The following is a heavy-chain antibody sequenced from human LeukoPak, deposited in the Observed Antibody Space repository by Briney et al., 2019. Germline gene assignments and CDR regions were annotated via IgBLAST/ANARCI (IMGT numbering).Heavy chain of an antibody. CDR3: ARGVTGYYFDY. J-gene: IGHJ4*02. CDR1: GFTFISYS. D-gene: IGHD5-18*01. V-gene: IGHV3-48*01. CDR2: ISSSSSTI. Sequence: GSLRLSFAASGFTFISYSMNWVRQAPGKGREWVSYISSSSSTIYYADSVEGRFTISRDNAKNSLYLQMNSLRAEDTAVYYCARGVTGYYFDYWGQGTLVTVSS.